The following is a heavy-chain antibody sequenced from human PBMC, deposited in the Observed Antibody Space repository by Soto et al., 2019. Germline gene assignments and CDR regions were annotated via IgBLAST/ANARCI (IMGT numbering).Heavy chain of an antibody. Sequence: EVQLVESGGGLVQPGGSLRLSCAASGFTFSSYWMSWVRQAPGKGLEWVANIKQDGSEKYYVDSVKGRFTISRDNAKNSLYLKMNSLRAEDTAVYYCARDSGSYTRGFYYYGMDVWGQGATVTVS. CDR1: GFTFSSYW. V-gene: IGHV3-7*01. CDR3: ARDSGSYTRGFYYYGMDV. CDR2: IKQDGSEK. D-gene: IGHD1-26*01. J-gene: IGHJ6*02.